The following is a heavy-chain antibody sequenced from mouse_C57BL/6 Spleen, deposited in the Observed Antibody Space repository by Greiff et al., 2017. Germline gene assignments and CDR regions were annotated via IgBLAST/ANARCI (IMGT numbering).Heavy chain of an antibody. CDR1: GFTFSSYA. J-gene: IGHJ4*01. D-gene: IGHD1-1*01. CDR2: ISSGGDYI. V-gene: IGHV5-9-1*02. Sequence: EVQGVESGEGLVKPGGSLKLSCAASGFTFSSYAMSWVRQTPEKRLEWVAYISSGGDYIYYADTVKGRFTISRDNARNTLYLQMSSLKSEDTAMYYCTREGDYGRAMDYWGQGTSVTVSS. CDR3: TREGDYGRAMDY.